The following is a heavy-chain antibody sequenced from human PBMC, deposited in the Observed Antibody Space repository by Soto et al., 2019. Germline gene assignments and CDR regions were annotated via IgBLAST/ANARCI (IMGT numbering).Heavy chain of an antibody. D-gene: IGHD2-15*01. V-gene: IGHV1-69*01. CDR1: GGTFSSYA. Sequence: QVQLVQSGAEVKKPGSSVKVSCKASGGTFSSYAISWVRQAPGQGLEWMGGIIPIFGTANYAQKCQGRVTITADESTSTAYMELSSLRSEDTAVYYCARAQRWYTKYYYYGMDVWGQGTTVTVSS. CDR2: IIPIFGTA. J-gene: IGHJ6*02. CDR3: ARAQRWYTKYYYYGMDV.